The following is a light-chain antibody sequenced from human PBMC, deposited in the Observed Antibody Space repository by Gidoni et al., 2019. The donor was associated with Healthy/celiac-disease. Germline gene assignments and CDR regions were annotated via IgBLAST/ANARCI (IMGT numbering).Light chain of an antibody. CDR3: QQSYSTPDT. V-gene: IGKV1-39*01. CDR2: AAS. J-gene: IGKJ2*01. CDR1: QSISSY. Sequence: DSQMTQSPSSLSASVGDRVTITCRASQSISSYLNWYQQKPGKAPKLLIYAASSLQSGVPSRFSGSGSGTDFTLTISSLQPEDFAPYYCQQSYSTPDTFGQGTKLEIK.